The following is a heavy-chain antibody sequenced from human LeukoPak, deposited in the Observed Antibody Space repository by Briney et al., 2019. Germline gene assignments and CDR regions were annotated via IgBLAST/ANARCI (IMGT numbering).Heavy chain of an antibody. CDR1: GFTFSSYW. CDR2: IKEDGSEK. Sequence: GGSLRLSCAASGFTFSSYWMSWVRQGPGKGLEWVANIKEDGSEKYYVDSVKGRFTISRDNAKNSLYVQVNSLRAEDTAVYYCARIGYRSSTFDYWGQGTLVAVSS. D-gene: IGHD6-6*01. J-gene: IGHJ4*02. V-gene: IGHV3-7*01. CDR3: ARIGYRSSTFDY.